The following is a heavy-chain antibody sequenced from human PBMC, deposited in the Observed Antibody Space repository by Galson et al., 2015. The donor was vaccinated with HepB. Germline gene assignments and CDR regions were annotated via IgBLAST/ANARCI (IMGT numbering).Heavy chain of an antibody. D-gene: IGHD4-23*01. V-gene: IGHV3-48*03. CDR2: ISGRATTI. J-gene: IGHJ4*02. Sequence: SLRLSCAGSGFTFSSFEMNWVRQAPGKGLEWVSYISGRATTIYYADSVKGRFTVSRDNAKNSLYLQMSSLRAVDTAVYYCATYGGNHDFDSWGQGTLVTVSS. CDR3: ATYGGNHDFDS. CDR1: GFTFSSFE.